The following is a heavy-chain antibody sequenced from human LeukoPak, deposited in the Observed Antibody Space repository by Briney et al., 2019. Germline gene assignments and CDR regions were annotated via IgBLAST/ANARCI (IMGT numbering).Heavy chain of an antibody. D-gene: IGHD5-12*01. Sequence: ASVKVSCKVSGYTLTELSMHWVRQAPGKGLEWMGGFDPEDGETIYAQKFQGRVTMTGDTSTDTAYMELSSLRSEDTAVYYCATDFPVDPSGRAYWGQGTLVTVSS. J-gene: IGHJ4*02. CDR3: ATDFPVDPSGRAY. CDR1: GYTLTELS. V-gene: IGHV1-24*01. CDR2: FDPEDGET.